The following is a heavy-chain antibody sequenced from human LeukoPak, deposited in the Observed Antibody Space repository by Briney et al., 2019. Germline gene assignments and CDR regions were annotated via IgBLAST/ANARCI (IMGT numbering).Heavy chain of an antibody. D-gene: IGHD4-11*01. V-gene: IGHV3-23*01. CDR1: GFTFSSYA. CDR2: ISGSGGST. J-gene: IGHJ5*02. CDR3: AKDDYSNYGFDP. Sequence: GGSLRHSCAASGFTFSSYAMSWVRQAPGKGLEWVSAISGSGGSTYYADSVKGRFTISRDNSKNTLYLQMNSLRAEDTAVYYCAKDDYSNYGFDPWGQGTLVTVSS.